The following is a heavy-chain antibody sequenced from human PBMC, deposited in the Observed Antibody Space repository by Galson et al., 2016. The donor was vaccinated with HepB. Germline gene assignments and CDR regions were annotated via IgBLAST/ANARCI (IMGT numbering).Heavy chain of an antibody. D-gene: IGHD6-19*01. CDR1: GYTFTNFP. Sequence: SVKVSCKASGYTFTNFPINWVRQAPGQRLEWMGWINTGNGDTRYSQSFQGRATITRDTSASPAYMEPNTLTSEDTAVYYCVRDPVRGWAPFDYWGQGTLVTVSS. CDR2: INTGNGDT. CDR3: VRDPVRGWAPFDY. J-gene: IGHJ4*02. V-gene: IGHV1-3*04.